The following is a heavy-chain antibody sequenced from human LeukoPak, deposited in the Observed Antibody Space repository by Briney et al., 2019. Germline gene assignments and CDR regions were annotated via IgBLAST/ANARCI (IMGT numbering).Heavy chain of an antibody. CDR3: ARHIVGATGFDY. V-gene: IGHV3-33*08. J-gene: IGHJ4*02. CDR2: IWYDGSNK. CDR1: GFTFDDYA. D-gene: IGHD1-26*01. Sequence: GGSLRLSCAASGFTFDDYAMHWVRQAPGKGLEWVAVIWYDGSNKYYADSVKGRFTISRDNSKNTLYLQMNSLRAEDTAVYYCARHIVGATGFDYWGQGTLVTVSS.